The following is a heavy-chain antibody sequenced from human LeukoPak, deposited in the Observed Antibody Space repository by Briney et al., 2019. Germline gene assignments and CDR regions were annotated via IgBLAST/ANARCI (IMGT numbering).Heavy chain of an antibody. CDR3: ARDIHYAFDI. Sequence: PGGSLRLSCAASGFTFSSYEMNWVRQAPAKGLEWVSYISSSGYTILYADSVKGRFTISRDNAKNSLYLQMNSLRDEDTAVYYCARDIHYAFDIWGQGTMVTVSS. CDR1: GFTFSSYE. J-gene: IGHJ3*02. V-gene: IGHV3-48*03. CDR2: ISSSGYTI.